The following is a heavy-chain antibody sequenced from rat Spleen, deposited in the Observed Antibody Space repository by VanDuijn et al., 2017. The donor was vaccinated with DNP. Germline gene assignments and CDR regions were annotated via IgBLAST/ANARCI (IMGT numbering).Heavy chain of an antibody. Sequence: EVQLVESGGGLVQPGGSLKLSCAASGFTFSDSYMAWVRQAPTKGLEWVASISYEGDKIYDRDSVKGRFTISRDNAKSSLDLQMDSLRSDDTATYDCSTGGTEFDYWGQGVMVTVSS. CDR1: GFTFSDSY. J-gene: IGHJ2*01. V-gene: IGHV5-20*01. CDR3: STGGTEFDY. CDR2: ISYEGDKI. D-gene: IGHD1-11*01.